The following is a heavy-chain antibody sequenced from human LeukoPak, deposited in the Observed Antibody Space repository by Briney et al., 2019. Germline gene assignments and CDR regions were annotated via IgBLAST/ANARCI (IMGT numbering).Heavy chain of an antibody. Sequence: GGSLRLSCAASGFTFSSYAMHWVRQAPGKGLKWVAVISYDGSNKYYADSVKGRFTISRDNSKNTLYLQMNSLRAEDTAVYYCAREGRWIQLWFDYWGQGTLVTVSS. V-gene: IGHV3-30*04. CDR3: AREGRWIQLWFDY. J-gene: IGHJ4*02. CDR1: GFTFSSYA. D-gene: IGHD5-18*01. CDR2: ISYDGSNK.